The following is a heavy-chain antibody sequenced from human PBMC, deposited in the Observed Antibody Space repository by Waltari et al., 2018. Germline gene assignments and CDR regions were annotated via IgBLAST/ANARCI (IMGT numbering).Heavy chain of an antibody. J-gene: IGHJ5*02. D-gene: IGHD6-13*01. CDR2: MSYSGSA. Sequence: QVQLQESGSRLVKPSETLSLSCTVSGGSISTYYWSWIRQPPGKGLEWIGYMSYSGSANYNPSLKSRVTISVDTSKNQFSLKLSSVTAADTAVYYCARYSISSWNSWFDPWGQGALVTVSS. V-gene: IGHV4-59*01. CDR3: ARYSISSWNSWFDP. CDR1: GGSISTYY.